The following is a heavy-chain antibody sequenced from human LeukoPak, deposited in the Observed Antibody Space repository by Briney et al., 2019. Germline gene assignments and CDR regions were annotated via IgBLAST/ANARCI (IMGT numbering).Heavy chain of an antibody. D-gene: IGHD3-22*01. CDR1: RRSISSYY. V-gene: IGHV4-59*01. CDR3: ARAPGMYYYDSSGYYLD. J-gene: IGHJ4*02. CDR2: IYYSGST. Sequence: KPSETLSLTCTVSRRSISSYYWSWIWQPPGKGLEWIGYIYYSGSTNYNPSLKSRVTISVDTSKNQFSLKLSSVTAADTTVYYCARAPGMYYYDSSGYYLDWGQGTLVTVSS.